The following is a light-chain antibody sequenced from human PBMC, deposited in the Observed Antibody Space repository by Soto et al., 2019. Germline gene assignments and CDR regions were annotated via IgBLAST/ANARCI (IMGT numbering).Light chain of an antibody. CDR2: TVS. CDR1: QSLLDSDDGNTY. CDR3: MQRIEFPLT. J-gene: IGKJ4*01. Sequence: DIVMTQTPLSLTVTPGEPASISCRSSQSLLDSDDGNTYLDWCLQKPGQSPQLLIYTVSYRASGVPDRFSGSGSGTDFTLKISRVEAEDVGVYYCMQRIEFPLTFGGGTKVDIK. V-gene: IGKV2-40*01.